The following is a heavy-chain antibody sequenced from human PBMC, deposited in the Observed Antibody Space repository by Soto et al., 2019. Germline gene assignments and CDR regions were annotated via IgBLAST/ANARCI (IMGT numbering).Heavy chain of an antibody. D-gene: IGHD2-2*02. J-gene: IGHJ6*02. V-gene: IGHV3-33*01. CDR3: AREAHCSSTSCYISYYYYGMDV. CDR2: IWYDGSNK. Sequence: QVQLVESGGGVVQPGRSLRLSCAASGFTFSSYGMHWVRQAPGKGLEWVAVIWYDGSNKYYADSVKGRFTISRDNSKNTLYLQMISLRAEDTAVYYCAREAHCSSTSCYISYYYYGMDVWGQGTTVTVSS. CDR1: GFTFSSYG.